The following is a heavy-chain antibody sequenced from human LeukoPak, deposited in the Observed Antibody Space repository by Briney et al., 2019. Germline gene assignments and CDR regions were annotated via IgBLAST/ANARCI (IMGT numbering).Heavy chain of an antibody. CDR3: ARPLSLGYCSGGSCYGRGAWFYC. J-gene: IGHJ5*01. CDR2: MYYSGIT. CDR1: GGSITSSDYD. D-gene: IGHD2-15*01. Sequence: SETLSLTCTVSGGSITSSDYDWGCIRQPPGKGLEWIGSMYYSGITYYNPSLKSRVTISVDKSKNQFSLKLRSVTAADTAVYYCARPLSLGYCSGGSCYGRGAWFYCWGRGTLVTVSS. V-gene: IGHV4-39*07.